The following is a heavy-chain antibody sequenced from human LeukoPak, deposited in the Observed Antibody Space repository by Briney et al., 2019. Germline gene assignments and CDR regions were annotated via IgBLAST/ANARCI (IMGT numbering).Heavy chain of an antibody. CDR1: GGSISSCY. CDR2: IYYSGST. V-gene: IGHV4-59*01. J-gene: IGHJ4*02. CDR3: ARQYGDHGARLDY. D-gene: IGHD4-17*01. Sequence: SETLSLTCSVSGGSISSCYWSWIRQPPGKGLEWIGYIYYSGSTNYNPSLKSRVTISVDTSKNQFSLKLSSVTAADTAVYYCARQYGDHGARLDYWGQGTLVTVSS.